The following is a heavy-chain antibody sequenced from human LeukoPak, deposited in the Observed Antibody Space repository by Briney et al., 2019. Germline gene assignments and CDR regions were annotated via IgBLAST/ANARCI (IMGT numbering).Heavy chain of an antibody. V-gene: IGHV3-48*02. D-gene: IGHD3-10*01. J-gene: IGHJ4*02. CDR2: IRSSPSTI. CDR3: ARGVGYFDSGNYYFDY. CDR1: GFTFSSYV. Sequence: PGGSLRLSCAASGFTFSSYVMNWLRQAPGKGLEGISYIRSSPSTIHYAHSVKGRFTVSRDNAKNSLYLQMNNLRDEVAAVYYCARGVGYFDSGNYYFDYWGQGTLVTVSS.